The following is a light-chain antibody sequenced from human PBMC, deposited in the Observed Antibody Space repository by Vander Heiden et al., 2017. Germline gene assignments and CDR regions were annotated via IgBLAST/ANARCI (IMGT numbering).Light chain of an antibody. CDR2: DAS. V-gene: IGKV3-15*01. Sequence: DIVMTQSPATLSVSPGERATLSCRASQSVSSNLAWYRQKPGQAPRLLIYDASIRATGIPARFSGSGSGTEFTLTISSLQSEDFAVYYCQQYNNWPPLTFGGGTKVEIK. CDR3: QQYNNWPPLT. J-gene: IGKJ4*01. CDR1: QSVSSN.